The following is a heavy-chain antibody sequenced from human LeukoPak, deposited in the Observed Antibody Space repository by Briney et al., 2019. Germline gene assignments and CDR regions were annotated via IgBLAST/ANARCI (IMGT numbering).Heavy chain of an antibody. CDR3: ARGLRYYDILTGYYLDYYYYGMDV. Sequence: PSETLSLTCAVYGGSFSGYYWSWIRQPPGKGLEWTGEINHSGSTNYNPSLKSQATISVDTSKNQFSLKLSSVTAAETAVYYCARGLRYYDILTGYYLDYYYYGMDVWGQGTTVTVSS. D-gene: IGHD3-9*01. V-gene: IGHV4-34*01. CDR1: GGSFSGYY. J-gene: IGHJ6*02. CDR2: INHSGST.